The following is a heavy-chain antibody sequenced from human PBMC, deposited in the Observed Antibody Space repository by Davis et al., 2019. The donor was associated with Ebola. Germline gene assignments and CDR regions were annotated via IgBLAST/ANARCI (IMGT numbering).Heavy chain of an antibody. D-gene: IGHD3-22*01. CDR2: LYSGGSA. J-gene: IGHJ4*02. CDR1: GLTVSSTN. Sequence: GESLKISCASSGLTVSSTNMNWLRHVPGKGLECLAVLYSGGSAYYADSVRGRFTISRDNSKNTLYLQMNDLRAEDTAVYYCARELSAFSGYYVWGQGTLVTVSS. CDR3: ARELSAFSGYYV. V-gene: IGHV3-66*01.